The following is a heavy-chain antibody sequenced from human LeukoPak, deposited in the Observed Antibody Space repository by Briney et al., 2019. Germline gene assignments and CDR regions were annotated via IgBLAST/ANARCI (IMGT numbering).Heavy chain of an antibody. CDR2: IYYSGST. J-gene: IGHJ4*02. Sequence: SETLSLTCTVSGGSISSYYWSWIRQPPGKGLEWIGYIYYSGSTNYNPSLKSRVTISVDTSKNQFSLKLSSVTAADTAVYYCARVSRGAARLYFDYWGQGTLVTVSS. CDR3: ARVSRGAARLYFDY. CDR1: GGSISSYY. V-gene: IGHV4-59*01. D-gene: IGHD6-6*01.